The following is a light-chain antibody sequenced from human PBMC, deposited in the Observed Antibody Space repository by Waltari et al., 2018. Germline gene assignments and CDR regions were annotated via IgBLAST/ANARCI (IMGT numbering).Light chain of an antibody. CDR2: GVS. J-gene: IGKJ1*01. CDR1: QSVRGS. V-gene: IGKV3-20*01. Sequence: EIVLTQSPATLSLSPGERATLSCRARQSVRGSLAWYQQKAGQAPRLLIYGVSSRATGIPERFSGSGSGTDFSLTISRLEPEDFAVYYCQHYVRLPATFGQGTKVEIK. CDR3: QHYVRLPAT.